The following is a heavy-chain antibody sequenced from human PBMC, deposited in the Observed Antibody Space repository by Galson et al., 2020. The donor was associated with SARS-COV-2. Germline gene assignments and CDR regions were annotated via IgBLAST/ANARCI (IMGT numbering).Heavy chain of an antibody. Sequence: GESLKISCAASGFTFSSYGMHWVRQAPGKGLEWVAVIWNDGSKKYYADSVKGRFTISRDNSKNTLYLQMNSLRAEDTAVYYCGRDLAVDGGGDCWGQGPLVTVSS. J-gene: IGHJ4*02. CDR2: IWNDGSKK. D-gene: IGHD6-19*01. CDR3: GRDLAVDGGGDC. V-gene: IGHV3-33*01. CDR1: GFTFSSYG.